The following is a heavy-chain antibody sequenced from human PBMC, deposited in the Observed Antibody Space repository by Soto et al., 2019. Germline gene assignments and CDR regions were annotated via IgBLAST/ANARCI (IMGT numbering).Heavy chain of an antibody. CDR2: IYYSGST. Sequence: SETLSLTCTVSGGSISSYYWSWIRQPPGKGLEWIGYIYYSGSTNYNPSLKSRVTISVDTSKNQFSLKLSSVTAADTAVYYCARGAVIAPYGSGSYFDYWGRGTLVTVSS. V-gene: IGHV4-59*01. CDR3: ARGAVIAPYGSGSYFDY. J-gene: IGHJ4*02. CDR1: GGSISSYY. D-gene: IGHD3-10*01.